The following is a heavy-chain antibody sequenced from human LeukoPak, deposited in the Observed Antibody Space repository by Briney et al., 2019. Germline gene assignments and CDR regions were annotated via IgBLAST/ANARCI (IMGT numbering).Heavy chain of an antibody. Sequence: ASVKVSCKASGYTFTSYDINWVRQATGQGLEWMGWMNPNSGNTGYAQKFQGRVTMTRNTSISTAYMELSSLRSEDTAVYYCTTWRSPATPFDYWGQGTLVTVSS. V-gene: IGHV1-8*01. D-gene: IGHD2-15*01. CDR2: MNPNSGNT. CDR1: GYTFTSYD. CDR3: TTWRSPATPFDY. J-gene: IGHJ4*02.